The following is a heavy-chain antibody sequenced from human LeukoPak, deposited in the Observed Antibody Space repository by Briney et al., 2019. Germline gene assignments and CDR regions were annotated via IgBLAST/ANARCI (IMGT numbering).Heavy chain of an antibody. CDR2: INHSGST. V-gene: IGHV4-34*01. Sequence: SETLSLTCAVYGGSFSGYYWSWIRQPPGKGLGWIGEINHSGSTNYNPSLKSRVTISVDTSKNQFSLKLSSVTAADTAVYYCARGYYDILTGYFIDYWGQGTLVTVSS. J-gene: IGHJ4*02. CDR1: GGSFSGYY. D-gene: IGHD3-9*01. CDR3: ARGYYDILTGYFIDY.